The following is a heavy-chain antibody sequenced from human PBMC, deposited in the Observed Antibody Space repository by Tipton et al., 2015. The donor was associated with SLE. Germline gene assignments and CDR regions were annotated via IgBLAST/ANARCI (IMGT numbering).Heavy chain of an antibody. CDR3: ARETTGDTYYYYGMDV. J-gene: IGHJ6*02. V-gene: IGHV4-38-2*02. CDR1: GYSISSGYY. CDR2: IFHTGST. Sequence: TLSLTCAVSGYSISSGYYWGWIRQPPGKGLEWIATIFHTGSTYYNPPLKSRVTISVDTSQNQFSLNLSSVTAADTAVYYCARETTGDTYYYYGMDVWGQGTTVTVSS. D-gene: IGHD7-27*01.